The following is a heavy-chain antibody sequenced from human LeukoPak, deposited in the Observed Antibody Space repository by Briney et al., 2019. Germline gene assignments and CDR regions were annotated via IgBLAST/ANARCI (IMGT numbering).Heavy chain of an antibody. CDR3: ARASPRTRGFHFDY. Sequence: SETLSLTCTVSGGSISSYCWRWIRQPPGKGLEWIGYIYYSGSTNYNPSLKSRVTISVDASKNQFSLKLSSVTAADTAVYYCARASPRTRGFHFDYWGQGTLVTVSS. CDR1: GGSISSYC. D-gene: IGHD2-2*01. V-gene: IGHV4-59*01. CDR2: IYYSGST. J-gene: IGHJ4*02.